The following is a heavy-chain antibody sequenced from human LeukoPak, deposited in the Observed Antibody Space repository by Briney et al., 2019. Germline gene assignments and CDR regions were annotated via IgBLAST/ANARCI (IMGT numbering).Heavy chain of an antibody. CDR3: ARGSRAYSYGYLDP. CDR2: VSCDGSDI. Sequence: GGSLRLSCAASGFTLSSYAMHWVRQAPGKGLEWVAVVSCDGSDIYYESSVMGRFTISRDNSKNTLYLQMNSLRVEDTAVYYCARGSRAYSYGYLDPWGQGTLVTVSS. V-gene: IGHV3-30*03. D-gene: IGHD5-18*01. J-gene: IGHJ5*02. CDR1: GFTLSSYA.